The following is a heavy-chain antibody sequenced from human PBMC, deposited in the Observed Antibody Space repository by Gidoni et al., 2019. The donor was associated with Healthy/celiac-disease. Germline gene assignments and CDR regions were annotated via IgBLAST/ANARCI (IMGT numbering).Heavy chain of an antibody. J-gene: IGHJ4*02. Sequence: EVQLVESGGGLVQPGRSLRLSCAASGFTFDDYALHWVRQAPGKGLEWVSGISWNSGTIGYADSVKGRFTISRDNAKNSLYLQMNSLRAEDTAFYYCVKDTRRDSSGTPDYWGQGTLVTVSS. CDR2: ISWNSGTI. V-gene: IGHV3-9*01. CDR1: GFTFDDYA. D-gene: IGHD3-22*01. CDR3: VKDTRRDSSGTPDY.